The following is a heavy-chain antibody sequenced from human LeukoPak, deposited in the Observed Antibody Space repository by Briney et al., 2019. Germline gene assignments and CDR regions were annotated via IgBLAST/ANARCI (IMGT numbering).Heavy chain of an antibody. J-gene: IGHJ2*01. V-gene: IGHV3-48*03. CDR2: ISSSGSTI. CDR1: GFTFSSYE. CDR3: ARLGQWLVDWYFDL. D-gene: IGHD6-19*01. Sequence: GGSLRLSCAASGFTFSSYEMNWVRQAPGKGPEWVSYISSSGSTIYYADSVKGRFTISRDNAKNSLYLQMNSLRAEDTAVYHCARLGQWLVDWYFDLWGRGTLVTVSS.